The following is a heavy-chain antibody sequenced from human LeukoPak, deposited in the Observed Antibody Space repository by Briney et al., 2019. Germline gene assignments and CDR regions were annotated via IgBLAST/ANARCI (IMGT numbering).Heavy chain of an antibody. Sequence: ASVKVSCKASGSTFTGYNMHLVREAPGQGLEWIGRINPNSGGTNYAQKFQGRVTMTRDTSISTAYMKRSRLKSDDTAVYYCARAPPAENFQHWGQGTLVTVSS. CDR2: INPNSGGT. V-gene: IGHV1-2*06. J-gene: IGHJ1*01. CDR3: ARAPPAENFQH. CDR1: GSTFTGYN.